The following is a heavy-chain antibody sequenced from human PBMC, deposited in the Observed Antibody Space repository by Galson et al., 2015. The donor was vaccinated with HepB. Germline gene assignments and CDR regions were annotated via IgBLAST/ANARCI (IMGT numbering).Heavy chain of an antibody. CDR1: GGSISSSRYY. D-gene: IGHD3-10*01. CDR2: IYYSGST. Sequence: LSLTCTVSGGSISSSRYYWGWIRQPPGKGLEWIGSIYYSGSTYYNPSLKSRVTISVDTSKNQFPLRLSSVTAADTAVYYCARRAAYYYGSGSWYYFDYWGQGTLVTVSS. CDR3: ARRAAYYYGSGSWYYFDY. J-gene: IGHJ4*02. V-gene: IGHV4-39*01.